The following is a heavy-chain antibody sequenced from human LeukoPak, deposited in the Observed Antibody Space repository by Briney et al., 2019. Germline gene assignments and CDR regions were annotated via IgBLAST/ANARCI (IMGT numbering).Heavy chain of an antibody. CDR1: GYTFTSYY. CDR3: ARDGKYSSSWYHRKLNWFDP. CDR2: INPSGGST. V-gene: IGHV1-46*01. D-gene: IGHD6-13*01. Sequence: ASVKVSCKASGYTFTSYYMHWVRQAPGQGLVWMGIINPSGGSTSYAQKFQGRVTMTRDTSTSTVYMELSSLRSEDTAVYYCARDGKYSSSWYHRKLNWFDPWGQGTLVTVSS. J-gene: IGHJ5*02.